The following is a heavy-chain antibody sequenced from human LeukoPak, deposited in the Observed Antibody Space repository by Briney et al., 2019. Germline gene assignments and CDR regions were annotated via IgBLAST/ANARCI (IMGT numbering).Heavy chain of an antibody. J-gene: IGHJ4*02. CDR1: GFNFNNYW. D-gene: IGHD3-16*01. Sequence: GGSLRLSCAASGFNFNNYWMSWVRQAPGKGLEWVVNIKQDGGETYSVDSVKGRFTISRDNARNSLYLQMNSLRAEDTAVYYCVRDGGPFYFDLWGQGTLVTVSS. CDR3: VRDGGPFYFDL. CDR2: IKQDGGET. V-gene: IGHV3-7*01.